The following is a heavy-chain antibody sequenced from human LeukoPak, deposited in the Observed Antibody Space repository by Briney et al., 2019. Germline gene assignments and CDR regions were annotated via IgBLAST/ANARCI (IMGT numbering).Heavy chain of an antibody. CDR2: IYWDDDK. V-gene: IGHV2-5*02. J-gene: IGHJ6*02. CDR3: VHDSTNYYGMDV. D-gene: IGHD1-26*01. Sequence: SGPTLGKPTQTLTLTCTFSGFSLSTSGVGVGWIRQPPGKALEWLALIYWDDDKSYSPSLKSRLTVTKDTSKNLVVLTMTDMDPVDTATYYCVHDSTNYYGMDVWGQGTTVTVSS. CDR1: GFSLSTSGVG.